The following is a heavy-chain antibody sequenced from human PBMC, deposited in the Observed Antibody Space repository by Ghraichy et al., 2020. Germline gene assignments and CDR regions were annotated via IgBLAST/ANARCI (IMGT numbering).Heavy chain of an antibody. D-gene: IGHD3-16*02. CDR3: ARDILMITFGGVIA. Sequence: GESLNISCAASGFTFSSYAMHWVRQAPGKGLEWVAIISYDGSNKYYVDSVKGRFTISRDNSKNTLYLQMNSLRAEDTAVYYCARDILMITFGGVIAWGQGTLVTVSS. CDR2: ISYDGSNK. V-gene: IGHV3-30*04. J-gene: IGHJ5*02. CDR1: GFTFSSYA.